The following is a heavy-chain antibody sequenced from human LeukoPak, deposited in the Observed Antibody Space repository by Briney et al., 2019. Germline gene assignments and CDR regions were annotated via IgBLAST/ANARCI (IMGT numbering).Heavy chain of an antibody. CDR1: GGSISSYY. V-gene: IGHV4-59*01. Sequence: SETLSLTCTVSGGSISSYYWSWIRQPPGKGLEWIGYIYYGGSTNYYPSLKSRVTISVDTSKNQFSLKLSSVTAADTAVYYCARGEDYYDGSGFPSFDYWGQGTLVTVSS. D-gene: IGHD3-22*01. CDR2: IYYGGST. J-gene: IGHJ4*02. CDR3: ARGEDYYDGSGFPSFDY.